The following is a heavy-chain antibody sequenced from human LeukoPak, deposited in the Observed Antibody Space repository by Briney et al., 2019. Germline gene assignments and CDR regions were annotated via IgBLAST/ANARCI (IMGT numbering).Heavy chain of an antibody. V-gene: IGHV1-2*02. CDR2: INPNSGGT. Sequence: ASVKVSCRASGYTFTGYYMHWVRQAPGQGLEWMGWINPNSGGTNYAQKFQGRVTMTRDTSISTAYMELSRLRSDDTAVYYCARVCYYDSSGHYYCYWGQGTLVTVSS. J-gene: IGHJ4*02. CDR1: GYTFTGYY. CDR3: ARVCYYDSSGHYYCY. D-gene: IGHD3-22*01.